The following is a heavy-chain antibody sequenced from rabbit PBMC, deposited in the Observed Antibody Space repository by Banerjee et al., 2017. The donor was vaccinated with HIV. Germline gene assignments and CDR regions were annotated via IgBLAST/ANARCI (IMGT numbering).Heavy chain of an antibody. Sequence: QEQLVESGGGLVQPEGSLTLTCTASGFSFSSSYYMFWVRQAPGKGLEWIGCIYTGSSNTWYASWAKGRFTISKTSSTTVTLQMTSLTAADTATYFCARDPGAGYIIYGYATLNLWGQGTLVTVS. D-gene: IGHD6-1*01. CDR2: IYTGSSNT. J-gene: IGHJ4*01. V-gene: IGHV1S45*01. CDR3: ARDPGAGYIIYGYATLNL. CDR1: GFSFSSSYY.